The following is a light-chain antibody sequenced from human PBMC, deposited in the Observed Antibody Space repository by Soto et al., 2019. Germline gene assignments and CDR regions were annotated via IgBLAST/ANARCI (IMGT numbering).Light chain of an antibody. V-gene: IGKV1-5*03. CDR3: QQYKSYFRT. CDR2: KAS. J-gene: IGKJ1*01. Sequence: DIEMTQSPSTLSASVGDRVTITCRASQSISSRLAWYQQKPGKAPKLLIYKASSLESGVPSRFSGSGSGTEFTLTISSLQPDDFATYYCQQYKSYFRTFGQGTKVELK. CDR1: QSISSR.